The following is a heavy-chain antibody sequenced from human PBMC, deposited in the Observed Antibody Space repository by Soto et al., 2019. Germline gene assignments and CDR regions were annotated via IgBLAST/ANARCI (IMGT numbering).Heavy chain of an antibody. CDR2: IIPILGIA. CDR3: ARGGAYYYDSSGYPNYYYYGMDV. D-gene: IGHD3-22*01. Sequence: QVQLVQSGAEVKKPGSSVKVSCKASGGTFSSYTISWVRQAPGQGLEWMGRIIPILGIANYAQKFQGRVKITADKSTSTADMELSSLRSEDTAVYYCARGGAYYYDSSGYPNYYYYGMDVWGQGTTVTVSS. V-gene: IGHV1-69*02. J-gene: IGHJ6*02. CDR1: GGTFSSYT.